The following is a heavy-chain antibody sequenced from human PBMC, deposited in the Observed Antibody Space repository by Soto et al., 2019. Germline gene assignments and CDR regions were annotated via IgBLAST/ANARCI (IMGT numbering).Heavy chain of an antibody. CDR1: GASISNDNW. V-gene: IGHV4-4*02. J-gene: IGHJ3*02. CDR3: AKDLCIAVSARRAFDI. D-gene: IGHD6-19*01. CDR2: IYHSGST. Sequence: SETLSLTCDVSGASISNDNWWSWVRQPPGKGLEWIGEIYHSGSTNYNPSLKSRVTISVDKSKNQFSLKLSSVTAADTAVYYCAKDLCIAVSARRAFDICGQGTMRTV.